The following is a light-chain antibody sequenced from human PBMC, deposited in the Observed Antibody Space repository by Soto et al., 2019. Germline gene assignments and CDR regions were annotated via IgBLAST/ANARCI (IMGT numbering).Light chain of an antibody. CDR2: WAS. V-gene: IGKV4-1*01. J-gene: IGKJ5*01. CDR3: QQYFTTPIT. CDR1: QNVLYNSNSKNY. Sequence: DIVMTQSPDSLAVSLGGRATINCKSSQNVLYNSNSKNYLAWYQQKPGQPPKLLIYWASTRESGVPDRFSGRGSGTDFTLSISSLQAEDVAVYYCQQYFTTPITFGQGTRLEIK.